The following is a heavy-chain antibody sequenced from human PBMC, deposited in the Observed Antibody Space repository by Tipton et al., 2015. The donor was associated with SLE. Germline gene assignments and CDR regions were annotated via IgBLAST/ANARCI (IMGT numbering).Heavy chain of an antibody. J-gene: IGHJ4*02. Sequence: RSLRLSCTASGFTFGKFPMTWVRQAPGKGLEWVGYVRSKDYGGTTEYAASVKGRFTISRDDSKSIAYLQMDSLKTEDTALYYCTRGSGRYEYWGQGTVVTVSS. D-gene: IGHD6-19*01. CDR3: TRGSGRYEY. CDR2: VRSKDYGGTT. CDR1: GFTFGKFP. V-gene: IGHV3-49*04.